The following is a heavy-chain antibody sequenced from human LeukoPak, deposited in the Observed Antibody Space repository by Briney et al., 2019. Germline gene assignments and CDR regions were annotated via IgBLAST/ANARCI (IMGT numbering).Heavy chain of an antibody. CDR1: GGSISSSSYY. D-gene: IGHD1-26*01. CDR2: IYHSGST. V-gene: IGHV4-39*07. J-gene: IGHJ4*02. Sequence: SETLSLTCTVSGGSISSSSYYWGWIRQPPGKGLEWIGSIYHSGSTYYNPSLKSRVTISVDTSKNQFSLKLSSVTAADTAVYYCASMSGSYYSSTWDYWGQGTLVTVSS. CDR3: ASMSGSYYSSTWDY.